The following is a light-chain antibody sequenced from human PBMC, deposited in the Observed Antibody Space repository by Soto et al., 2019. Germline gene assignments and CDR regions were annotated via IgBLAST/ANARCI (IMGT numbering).Light chain of an antibody. CDR1: SSDVGAYDY. J-gene: IGLJ1*01. CDR3: SSYTRSSTYV. CDR2: EVT. Sequence: QSALTQPASVSASPGQSIAISCSGTSSDVGAYDYVSWYQHHPGKAPKLIIYEVTYRPSGVSNLFSAYKSGNTASLTISGLQAEDEADYYCSSYTRSSTYVFGTGTKLTVL. V-gene: IGLV2-14*01.